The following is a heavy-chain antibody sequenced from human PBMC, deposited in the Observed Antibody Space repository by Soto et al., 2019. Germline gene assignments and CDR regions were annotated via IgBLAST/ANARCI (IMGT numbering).Heavy chain of an antibody. Sequence: QVQLVQSGAEVKKPGASVKVSCKASGYAFTDHYIHWVRQAPGQRLEWMGLISPDGGSTRYSQKFQTRITMTRDTSTSTVYMELSRLRSEDTAVYYCARAPRGGVIIVITSAQIDYWGQGTLVTVSS. V-gene: IGHV1-46*01. CDR2: ISPDGGST. J-gene: IGHJ4*02. D-gene: IGHD3-3*01. CDR3: ARAPRGGVIIVITSAQIDY. CDR1: GYAFTDHY.